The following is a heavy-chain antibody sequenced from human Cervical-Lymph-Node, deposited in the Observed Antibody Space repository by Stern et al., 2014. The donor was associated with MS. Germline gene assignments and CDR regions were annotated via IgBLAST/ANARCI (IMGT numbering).Heavy chain of an antibody. D-gene: IGHD2-2*01. CDR1: GGSLSTYT. CDR2: IIPALNVA. CDR3: AGPAPLD. V-gene: IGHV1-69*09. J-gene: IGHJ4*02. Sequence: QVQLVQSGAELKKPGSSVKVSCKASGGSLSTYTITWVRQAPGQGLEWMGRIIPALNVANYAQKFQGRLTITADKSTSTAYMEMSRLRSDDTAVYYCAGPAPLDWGQGTLVTVSS.